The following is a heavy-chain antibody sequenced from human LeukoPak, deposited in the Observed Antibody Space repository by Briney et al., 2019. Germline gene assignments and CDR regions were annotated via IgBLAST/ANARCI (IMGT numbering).Heavy chain of an antibody. J-gene: IGHJ4*02. CDR3: ASQYCSSTSCYDY. CDR1: GFTFSSYS. V-gene: IGHV3-21*01. D-gene: IGHD2-2*01. Sequence: RPGGSLRLSCAASGFTFSSYSMTWVRQAPGKGLEWVSSISSSSSYIYYADSVKGRFTISRDNAKNSLYLQMNSLRAEDTAVYYCASQYCSSTSCYDYWGQGTLVTVSS. CDR2: ISSSSSYI.